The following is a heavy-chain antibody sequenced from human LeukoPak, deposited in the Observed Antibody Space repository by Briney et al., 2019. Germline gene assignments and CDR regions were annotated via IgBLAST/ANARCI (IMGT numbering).Heavy chain of an antibody. V-gene: IGHV3-13*04. Sequence: PGGSLRLVYAAYGFAFSAYDLDWVRQATGKGLEWVSAISTTGDTYYPGSVKGRFTISRENAKSSLYLQMNSLRAEDTAVYYCASGRSWSYFDTWGQGTMVAVSS. CDR3: ASGRSWSYFDT. CDR1: GFAFSAYD. CDR2: ISTTGDT. J-gene: IGHJ4*03.